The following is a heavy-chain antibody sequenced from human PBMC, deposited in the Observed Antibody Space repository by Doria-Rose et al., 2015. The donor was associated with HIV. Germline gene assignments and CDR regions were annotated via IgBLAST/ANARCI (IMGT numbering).Heavy chain of an antibody. CDR1: GVSLSSPGMG. V-gene: IGHV2-26*01. Sequence: QVTLKESGPVLVKPTETLTLTCTVSGVSLSSPGMGVSWIRQPPGKALEWLSNTFSDDERSYKTSPTSRLTISRGTSKSQVVLTMTDMDPVDTATYYCARIKSSRWYHKYYFDFWGQGTLVIVSA. D-gene: IGHD6-13*01. CDR3: ARIKSSRWYHKYYFDF. CDR2: TFSDDER. J-gene: IGHJ4*02.